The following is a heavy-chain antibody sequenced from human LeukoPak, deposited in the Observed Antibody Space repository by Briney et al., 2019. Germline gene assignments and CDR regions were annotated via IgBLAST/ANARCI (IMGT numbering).Heavy chain of an antibody. V-gene: IGHV3-23*01. CDR1: GFTFSSYA. D-gene: IGHD6-19*01. J-gene: IGHJ4*02. CDR2: ISGSGGST. Sequence: PGGSLRLSCAASGFTFSSYAMSWVRQAPGKGLEWVSAISGSGGSTYYADSVKGRFTISRDNSKNTLYLQMNSLRAEDTAVYYCAKDRLGGWYVGGIFDYWGQGTLVTVSS. CDR3: AKDRLGGWYVGGIFDY.